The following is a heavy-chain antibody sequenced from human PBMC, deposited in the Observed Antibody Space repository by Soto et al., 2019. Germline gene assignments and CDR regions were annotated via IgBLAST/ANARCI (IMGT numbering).Heavy chain of an antibody. D-gene: IGHD3-22*01. CDR2: VAYDGSKT. CDR1: GFTFSSNG. V-gene: IGHV3-30*03. J-gene: IGHJ5*01. CDR3: ARWVGGSMYDNSGKYDS. Sequence: QVQLVESGGGVVQPGRSLRLTCAASGFTFSSNGMHWVRQAPGKGLEWVALVAYDGSKTYYGDSVRGLFTISRDNSENTLYLQMNSLRAEDTAVYYCARWVGGSMYDNSGKYDSWGQGTLVTVSS.